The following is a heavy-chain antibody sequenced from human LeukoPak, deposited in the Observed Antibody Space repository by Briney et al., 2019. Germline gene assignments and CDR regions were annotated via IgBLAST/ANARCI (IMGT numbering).Heavy chain of an antibody. J-gene: IGHJ4*02. CDR1: GCTFTGYY. D-gene: IGHD6-13*01. Sequence: ASVKVSCKASGCTFTGYYMHWVRQAPGQGLEWMGWINPNSGGTNYAQKFQGRVTMTRDTSISTAYMELSRLRSDDTAVYYCAREGYSSSYKNFDYWGQGTLVTVSS. V-gene: IGHV1-2*02. CDR2: INPNSGGT. CDR3: AREGYSSSYKNFDY.